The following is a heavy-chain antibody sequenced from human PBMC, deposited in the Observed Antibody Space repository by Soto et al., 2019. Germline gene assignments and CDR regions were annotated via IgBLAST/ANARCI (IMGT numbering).Heavy chain of an antibody. CDR3: ARGPLGCSSTSCYSGSAYFDY. CDR2: INHSGST. Sequence: SGTLSLTCAVYGGSFSGYYWGWIRQPPGKGLEWIGEINHSGSTNYNPSLKSRVTISVDTSKNQFSLKLSSVTAADTAVYYCARGPLGCSSTSCYSGSAYFDYWGQGTLVTVSS. V-gene: IGHV4-34*01. CDR1: GGSFSGYY. D-gene: IGHD2-2*02. J-gene: IGHJ4*02.